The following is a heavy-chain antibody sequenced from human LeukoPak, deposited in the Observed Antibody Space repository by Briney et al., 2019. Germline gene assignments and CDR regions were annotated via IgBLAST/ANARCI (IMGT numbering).Heavy chain of an antibody. CDR3: ARVLKGAMAFDY. CDR2: INPSGGST. V-gene: IGHV1-46*01. Sequence: GASVKVSCKASGYTFTSYYTHWVRQAPGQGLEWMGIINPSGGSTSYAQKFQGRVTMTRDTSTSTVYMELSSLRSEDTAVYYCARVLKGAMAFDYWGQGTLVTVSS. D-gene: IGHD1-26*01. CDR1: GYTFTSYY. J-gene: IGHJ4*02.